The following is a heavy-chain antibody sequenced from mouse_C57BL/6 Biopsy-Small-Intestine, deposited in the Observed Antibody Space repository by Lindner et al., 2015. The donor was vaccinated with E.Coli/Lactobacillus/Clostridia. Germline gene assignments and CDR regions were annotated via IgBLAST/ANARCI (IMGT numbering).Heavy chain of an antibody. Sequence: VQLQESGAELVKPGASVKISCKASGYAFSSYWMNWVKQRPGKGLEWIGQIYPGDGDTNYNGKFKGKATLTADKSSSTAYMQLSSLTSEDSAVYFCAREGSSGYHSYYAMDYWGQGTSVTVSS. CDR3: AREGSSGYHSYYAMDY. J-gene: IGHJ4*01. D-gene: IGHD3-2*02. CDR1: GYAFSSYW. V-gene: IGHV1-80*01. CDR2: IYPGDGDT.